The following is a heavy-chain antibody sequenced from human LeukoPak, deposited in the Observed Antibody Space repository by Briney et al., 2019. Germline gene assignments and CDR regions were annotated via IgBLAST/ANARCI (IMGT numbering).Heavy chain of an antibody. CDR3: VRDWGYDSSGYWQKYFDT. Sequence: PGGSLRLSCAASGFTFSSYEMNWVRQAPGKGLEWVSSISSSSSYIYYADSVKGRFTISRDNAKNTVYLQMNSLRAEDTAVYYCVRDWGYDSSGYWQKYFDTWGQGTLVTVSS. J-gene: IGHJ4*02. CDR1: GFTFSSYE. CDR2: ISSSSSYI. V-gene: IGHV3-21*01. D-gene: IGHD3-22*01.